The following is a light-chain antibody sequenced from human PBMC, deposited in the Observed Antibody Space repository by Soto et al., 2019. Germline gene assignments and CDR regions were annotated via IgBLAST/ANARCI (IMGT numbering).Light chain of an antibody. J-gene: IGKJ1*01. CDR3: QQYETFSGT. CDR1: QTISSW. CDR2: DAS. Sequence: DTQMTTSPSTLSASVGARVTITCRASQTISSWLAWYQVKPGKAPKLLMHDASSLESGVPSRFSGSASGTEFTLTIASLQPDEFATYYCQQYETFSGTFGPGTKVDIK. V-gene: IGKV1-5*01.